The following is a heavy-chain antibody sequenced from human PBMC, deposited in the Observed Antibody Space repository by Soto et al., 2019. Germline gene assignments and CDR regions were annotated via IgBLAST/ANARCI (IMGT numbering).Heavy chain of an antibody. V-gene: IGHV1-69*01. J-gene: IGHJ4*02. CDR1: GGTFSSYG. CDR2: IIPIFGTA. CDR3: ARGDDYGGNQDY. D-gene: IGHD4-17*01. Sequence: QVQLVQSGAEVKKPGSSVKVSSKASGGTFSSYGISWVRQAPGQGLEWMGGIIPIFGTANSAQKFQGRVTITADESTSTAYMELSSLRSEDTAVYYCARGDDYGGNQDYWGQGTLVTVSS.